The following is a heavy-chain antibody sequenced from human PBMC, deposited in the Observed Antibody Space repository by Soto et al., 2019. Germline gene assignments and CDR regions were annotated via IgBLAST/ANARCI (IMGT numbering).Heavy chain of an antibody. CDR3: ARVTESGGSYYYFDY. CDR1: GYTFTSYD. V-gene: IGHV1-8*01. J-gene: IGHJ4*02. D-gene: IGHD1-26*01. Sequence: ASVKVSCKASGYTFTSYDIYWVRQATGQGLEWMGWMNPNTGNSGYAQKFQGRVTMTSDTSISTAHMELSRLRSDDTAVYYCARVTESGGSYYYFDYWGQGTLVTVSS. CDR2: MNPNTGNS.